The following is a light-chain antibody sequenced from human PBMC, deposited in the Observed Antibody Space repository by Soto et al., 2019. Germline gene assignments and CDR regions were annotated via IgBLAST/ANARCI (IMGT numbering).Light chain of an antibody. Sequence: EIVMTQCPATLSESPGERATLSCRASQSVSSKLAWYQQKPGQAPRLLIYGASTRATGIPARFSGSGSGTEFTLTISSLQPDDFATYYCQQYNSYPWTFGQGTKVEIK. CDR3: QQYNSYPWT. CDR2: GAS. V-gene: IGKV3-15*01. J-gene: IGKJ1*01. CDR1: QSVSSK.